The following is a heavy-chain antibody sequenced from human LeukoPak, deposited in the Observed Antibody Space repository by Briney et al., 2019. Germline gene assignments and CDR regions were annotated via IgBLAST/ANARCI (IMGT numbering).Heavy chain of an antibody. Sequence: GGSLSLSCAASGFTFSTYWMHWVREAPGKGLVWLSHINSDESSTTYAVSVKGRFTISRDNAKNTLSLQMNSLRADDTAVYYCASGSFYGGVAFDYWGQGTLVTVSS. V-gene: IGHV3-74*01. D-gene: IGHD4-23*01. J-gene: IGHJ4*02. CDR2: INSDESST. CDR3: ASGSFYGGVAFDY. CDR1: GFTFSTYW.